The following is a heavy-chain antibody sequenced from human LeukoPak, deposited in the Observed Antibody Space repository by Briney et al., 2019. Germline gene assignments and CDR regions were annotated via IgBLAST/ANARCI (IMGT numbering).Heavy chain of an antibody. CDR3: ARRAARPPKYSSGCYGV. J-gene: IGHJ4*02. Sequence: SETLSLTCAVYGGSFSGYYWTWVRQPPGKGLEWCGGINHSGSTNYNPSLKSRVTISVDTSKNQFSLKLSPVTAADTAVYYCARRAARPPKYSSGCYGVWGQGTLVTVSS. CDR1: GGSFSGYY. D-gene: IGHD6-19*01. CDR2: INHSGST. V-gene: IGHV4-34*01.